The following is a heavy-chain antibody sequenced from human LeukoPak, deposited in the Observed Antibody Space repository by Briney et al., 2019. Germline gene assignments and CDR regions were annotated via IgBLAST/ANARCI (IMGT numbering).Heavy chain of an antibody. CDR2: IYPGDSDT. J-gene: IGHJ4*02. D-gene: IGHD3-22*01. CDR3: AMDSSGYYYVTRNFDY. CDR1: GYSFTSYW. Sequence: GESLKISCKGSGYSFTSYWIGWVRQMPGKGLEWMGIIYPGDSDTRYSPSFQGQVTISADKSISTAYLQWSSLKASDTAMYYCAMDSSGYYYVTRNFDYWGRGTLVTVSS. V-gene: IGHV5-51*01.